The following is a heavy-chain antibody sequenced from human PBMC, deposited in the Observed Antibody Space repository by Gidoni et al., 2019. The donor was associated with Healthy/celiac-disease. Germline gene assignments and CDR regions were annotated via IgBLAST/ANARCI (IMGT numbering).Heavy chain of an antibody. CDR3: ARASKWELGCWFDP. CDR2: INHSGST. J-gene: IGHJ5*02. D-gene: IGHD1-26*01. CDR1: GGSFSGYY. V-gene: IGHV4-34*01. Sequence: QVQLQQWGAGLLKPSETLSLTCAVYGGSFSGYYWSWIRQHPGKGLEWIGEINHSGSTNYNPSLKSRVTISVDTSKNQFSLKLSSVTAADTAVYYCARASKWELGCWFDPWGQGTLVTVSS.